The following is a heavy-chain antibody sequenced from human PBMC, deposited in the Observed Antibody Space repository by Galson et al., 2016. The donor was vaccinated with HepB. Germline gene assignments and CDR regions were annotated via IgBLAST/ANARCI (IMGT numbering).Heavy chain of an antibody. D-gene: IGHD2-21*02. CDR2: ISYTGLSS. Sequence: SLRLSCAASGFTFGDFAMTWARQVPGKRLEWVSAISYTGLSSDYADSVKGRFTISRGNSKNTLYMQMNSLRAEDTAISYCAKDRGYGPYGDFCYFDSWGQGTLVIVSS. J-gene: IGHJ4*02. CDR1: GFTFGDFA. V-gene: IGHV3-23*01. CDR3: AKDRGYGPYGDFCYFDS.